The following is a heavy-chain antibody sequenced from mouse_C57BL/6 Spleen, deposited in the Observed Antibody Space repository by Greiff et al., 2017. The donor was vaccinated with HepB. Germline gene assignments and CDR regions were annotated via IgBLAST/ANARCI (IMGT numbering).Heavy chain of an antibody. D-gene: IGHD1-1*01. Sequence: QVQLQQPGAELVRPGSSVKLSCKASGYTFTSYWMHWVKQRPIQGLEWIGNIDPSDSETHYNQKFKDKATLTVDTSSSTAYMQLSSLTSEDSAVYYCARIYGSSSNFDYWGQGTTVTVSS. J-gene: IGHJ2*01. V-gene: IGHV1-52*01. CDR2: IDPSDSET. CDR1: GYTFTSYW. CDR3: ARIYGSSSNFDY.